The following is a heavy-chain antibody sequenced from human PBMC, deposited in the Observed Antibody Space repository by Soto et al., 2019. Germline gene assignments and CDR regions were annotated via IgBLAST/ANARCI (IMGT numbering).Heavy chain of an antibody. D-gene: IGHD1-1*01. CDR2: IYYSGST. Sequence: PSETLSLTCTVSGGSISSGDYYWSWIRQYPGKGLEWIGYIYYSGSTYYNPSLKSRVTISVDTSKNQFSLKLNSVTAADTAVYYCARWPQLEPRFDSWGQGTLVTVSS. CDR3: ARWPQLEPRFDS. V-gene: IGHV4-31*02. CDR1: GGSISSGDYY. J-gene: IGHJ4*02.